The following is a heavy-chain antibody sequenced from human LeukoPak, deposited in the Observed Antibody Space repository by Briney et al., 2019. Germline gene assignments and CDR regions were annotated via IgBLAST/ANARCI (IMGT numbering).Heavy chain of an antibody. CDR3: ARGGSYQLLLMHYFDY. CDR1: GGSISSYY. J-gene: IGHJ4*02. CDR2: IYYSGST. V-gene: IGHV4-59*01. D-gene: IGHD2-2*01. Sequence: SETLSLTCTVSGGSISSYYWSWIRQPPGKGLEWIGYIYYSGSTNYNPSLKSRVTISVDTSKNQFSLKLSSVTAADTAVYYCARGGSYQLLLMHYFDYWGQGTLVTVSS.